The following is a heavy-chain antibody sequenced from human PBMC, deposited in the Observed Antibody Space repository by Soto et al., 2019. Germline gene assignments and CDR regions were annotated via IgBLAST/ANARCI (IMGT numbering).Heavy chain of an antibody. CDR1: GGTFSSYA. V-gene: IGHV1-69*13. CDR2: IIPIFGTA. J-gene: IGHJ6*02. CDR3: AREEATYYYDSSGSPSGMDV. Sequence: ASVKVSCKASGGTFSSYAISWVRQAPGQGLEWMGGIIPIFGTANYAQKFQGGVTITADESTSTAYMELSSLRSEDTAVYYCAREEATYYYDSSGSPSGMDVWGQGTTVTVSS. D-gene: IGHD3-22*01.